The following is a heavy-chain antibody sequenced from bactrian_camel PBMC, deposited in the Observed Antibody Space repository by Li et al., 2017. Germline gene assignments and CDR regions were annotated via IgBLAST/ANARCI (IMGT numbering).Heavy chain of an antibody. Sequence: QVQLVESGGGSVQAGGSLRLSCAASEYTASRCSMGWYRQAPGKERELVSIIGPDGSTDYADSVKGRFSISKDNAKNMLYLQMNSLKPEDTAMYYCAGDFFCAAKDYEEDVPPTDYDYSYWGQGTQVTVS. CDR1: EYTASRCS. D-gene: IGHD1*01. J-gene: IGHJ6*01. CDR2: IGPDGST. CDR3: AGDFFCAAKDYEEDVPPTDYDYSY. V-gene: IGHV3S55*01.